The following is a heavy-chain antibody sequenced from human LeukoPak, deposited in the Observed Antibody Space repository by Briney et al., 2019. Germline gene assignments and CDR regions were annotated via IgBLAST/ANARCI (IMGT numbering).Heavy chain of an antibody. D-gene: IGHD2-15*01. Sequence: GGSLRLSCAASGFTFRIYSMNWVRQAPGKGLEWVSSISSSSRYTYYADSVKGRFTISRDNAKNSLYLQMNSLRAEDTAVYYCARDLVAAANFDYWGQGTLVTVSS. CDR3: ARDLVAAANFDY. J-gene: IGHJ4*02. CDR1: GFTFRIYS. CDR2: ISSSSRYT. V-gene: IGHV3-21*01.